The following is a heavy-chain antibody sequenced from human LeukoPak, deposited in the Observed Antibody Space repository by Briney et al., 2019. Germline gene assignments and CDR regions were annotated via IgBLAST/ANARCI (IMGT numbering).Heavy chain of an antibody. J-gene: IGHJ3*02. CDR2: IRQDGSER. Sequence: GGSLRLSCAASGFTFSSYWMSWVRQAPAKGPEWVANIRQDGSERYYVDSVKGRFTISRDNAKNSLYLQINSLRAEDTAVYYCARDHGDSTRLGAFDIWGQGT. V-gene: IGHV3-7*01. CDR3: ARDHGDSTRLGAFDI. D-gene: IGHD7-27*01. CDR1: GFTFSSYW.